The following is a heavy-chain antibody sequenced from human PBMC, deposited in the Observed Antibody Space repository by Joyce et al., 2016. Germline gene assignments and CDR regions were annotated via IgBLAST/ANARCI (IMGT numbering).Heavy chain of an antibody. CDR1: GFSLTTRGMC. CDR2: ISWDDAK. V-gene: IGHV2-70*15. D-gene: IGHD2/OR15-2a*01. CDR3: ARMRIEFGSTSRLFDS. J-gene: IGHJ4*02. Sequence: QVTFRESGPALVKPTQNLTLTCNFSGFSLTTRGMCVHWVRQSPGKALEWLARISWDDAKYYNTPQKTRLTISKDTAKNQVILIMTDMKPGDTATYFCARMRIEFGSTSRLFDSWGQGTRVTVSS.